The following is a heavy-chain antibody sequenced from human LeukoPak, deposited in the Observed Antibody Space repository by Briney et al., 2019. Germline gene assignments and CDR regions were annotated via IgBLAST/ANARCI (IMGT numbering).Heavy chain of an antibody. Sequence: GRSLRLSCAASGFTFSSYTMHWVRQAPGKGLEWVAVISYDESNKYYTDSVKGRFSISRDNSRNTLYLQMNSLRAEDSAMYYCAREYISGWYDYWGQGTLVTVSS. CDR3: AREYISGWYDY. V-gene: IGHV3-30-3*01. J-gene: IGHJ4*02. CDR2: ISYDESNK. D-gene: IGHD6-19*01. CDR1: GFTFSSYT.